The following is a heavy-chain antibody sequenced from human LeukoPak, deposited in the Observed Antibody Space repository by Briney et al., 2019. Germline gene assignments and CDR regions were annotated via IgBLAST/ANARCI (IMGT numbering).Heavy chain of an antibody. CDR1: GYTLTSYY. D-gene: IGHD3-22*01. CDR3: ARAWQWLLGRGYYYMDV. CDR2: INPSGGST. J-gene: IGHJ6*03. Sequence: ASVKVSCKASGYTLTSYYTHWVRQAPGRGLEWVGIINPSGGSTSYAQKFQGRVTMTRDMSTSTVYMELSSLRSEDTAVYYCARAWQWLLGRGYYYMDVWGKGTTVTASS. V-gene: IGHV1-46*01.